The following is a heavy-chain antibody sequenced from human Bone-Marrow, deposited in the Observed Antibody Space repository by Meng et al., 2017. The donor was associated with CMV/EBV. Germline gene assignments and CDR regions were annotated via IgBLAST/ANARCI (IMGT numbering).Heavy chain of an antibody. D-gene: IGHD3-3*01. CDR1: GFTFSNYW. J-gene: IGHJ4*02. CDR2: INSDGSSI. V-gene: IGHV3-74*03. Sequence: GESLKISCAASGFTFSNYWMHWVRQGPGKGLVWVSRINSDGSSITYADSVKGRFIISRDNAKNSLYLQMNSLRAEDTAVYYCAREATEIRFLEWLFPTYYFDYWGQGTLVTVSS. CDR3: AREATEIRFLEWLFPTYYFDY.